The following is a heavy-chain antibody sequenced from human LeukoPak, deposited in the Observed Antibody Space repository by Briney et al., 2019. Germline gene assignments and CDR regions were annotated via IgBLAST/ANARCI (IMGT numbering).Heavy chain of an antibody. V-gene: IGHV3-11*04. Sequence: GGSMRLSCAPSGFTSGDYYMSWDSQAPGKGLEWVSYISSSGSTIYYGDSVKARFTISRDNAKNSLYLQMNSLGAEDTAVYYCARDGSRSGWYPGYFDYWGQGTLVTVSS. D-gene: IGHD6-19*01. CDR1: GFTSGDYY. CDR2: ISSSGSTI. J-gene: IGHJ4*02. CDR3: ARDGSRSGWYPGYFDY.